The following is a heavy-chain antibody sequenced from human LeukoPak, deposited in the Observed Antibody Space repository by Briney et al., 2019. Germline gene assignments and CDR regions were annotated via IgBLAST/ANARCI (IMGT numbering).Heavy chain of an antibody. CDR3: ARESSFGYGNGQPIDY. D-gene: IGHD2-8*01. CDR1: GFTFDDFA. CDR2: IKWNGGTT. V-gene: IGHV3-20*04. Sequence: PGGSLRLSCAASGFTFDDFAMSWVRQAPGKGLEWVPGIKWNGGTTDYADSVKGRFTISRDNAKNSLYLQMNSLRAEDTALYYCARESSFGYGNGQPIDYWGQGTLVTVSS. J-gene: IGHJ4*02.